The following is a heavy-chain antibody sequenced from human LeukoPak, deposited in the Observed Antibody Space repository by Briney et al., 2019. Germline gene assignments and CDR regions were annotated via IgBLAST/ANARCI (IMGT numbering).Heavy chain of an antibody. CDR3: ARLYVGGGSWDFDY. CDR2: IYYSGST. D-gene: IGHD2-15*01. V-gene: IGHV4-39*07. Sequence: PSETLSLTCTVSGGSISSSNYYWGWIRQPPGKGLEWVGSIYYSGSTYYNPSLKSRVTISVDTSKNQFSLKLSSVTAADTAVYYCARLYVGGGSWDFDYWGQGTLVTVSS. CDR1: GGSISSSNYY. J-gene: IGHJ4*02.